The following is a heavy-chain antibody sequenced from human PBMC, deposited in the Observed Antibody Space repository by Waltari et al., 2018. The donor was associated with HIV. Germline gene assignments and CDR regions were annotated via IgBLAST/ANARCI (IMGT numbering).Heavy chain of an antibody. CDR1: SDALKNDY. J-gene: IGHJ4*02. V-gene: IGHV4-59*01. D-gene: IGHD3-10*01. Sequence: QVQLQESGPGLVKPSETLSLTCNVSSDALKNDYWNWIRQPPGKELEWIGYISYSGSTKDGPSLKSRGTMSLVSSKNQFALKLRSVTAADTAVYFCARGRRWLQFHGHYYFDYWGQGTLVTVSS. CDR3: ARGRRWLQFHGHYYFDY. CDR2: ISYSGST.